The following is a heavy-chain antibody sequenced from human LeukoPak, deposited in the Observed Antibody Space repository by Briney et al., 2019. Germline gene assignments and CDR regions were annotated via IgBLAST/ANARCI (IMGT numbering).Heavy chain of an antibody. J-gene: IGHJ3*02. CDR1: GGSISSSSYY. Sequence: SETLSLTCTVSGGSISSSSYYWGWIRQPPGKGLEWIGSIYYSGSTYYNPSLKSRVTISVDTSKNQFSLKLSSVTAADTAVYYCARVFPILELDAFDIWGQGTMVTVSS. CDR2: IYYSGST. CDR3: ARVFPILELDAFDI. V-gene: IGHV4-39*07. D-gene: IGHD1-7*01.